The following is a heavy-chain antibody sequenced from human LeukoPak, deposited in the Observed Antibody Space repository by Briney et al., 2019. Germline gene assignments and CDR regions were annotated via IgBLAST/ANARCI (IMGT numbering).Heavy chain of an antibody. V-gene: IGHV4-59*01. J-gene: IGHJ3*02. CDR2: IYYSGGT. D-gene: IGHD2-15*01. CDR3: SRGRMAASATGPFDI. CDR1: GGSINSYY. Sequence: SETLSLTCTASGGSINSYYWNWIRQPPGGGLEWIGYIYYSGGTDYNPSLKSRVTISVDTSKNQFYLRLSSVTAADTAVYYCSRGRMAASATGPFDIWGQGTMVTVSS.